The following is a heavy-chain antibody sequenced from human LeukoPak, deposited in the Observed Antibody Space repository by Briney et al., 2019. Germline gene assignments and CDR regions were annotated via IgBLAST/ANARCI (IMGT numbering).Heavy chain of an antibody. J-gene: IGHJ6*02. V-gene: IGHV4-61*02. Sequence: SQTLSLTCTVSCGSISSGSYYWSWIRQPAGKVLEWIGRIYTSGSTNYNPSLKSRVTISVDTSKNPFSLKLSSVTAADTAVYYCARGVVYASYYYGMDVWGQGTTVTVSS. CDR2: IYTSGST. CDR1: CGSISSGSYY. CDR3: ARGVVYASYYYGMDV. D-gene: IGHD2-8*02.